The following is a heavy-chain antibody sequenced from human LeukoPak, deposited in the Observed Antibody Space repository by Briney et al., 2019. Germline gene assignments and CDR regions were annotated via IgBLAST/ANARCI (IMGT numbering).Heavy chain of an antibody. J-gene: IGHJ3*02. CDR3: ARAERITIFGVVIIKVEAFDI. CDR2: IYYSGST. D-gene: IGHD3-3*01. V-gene: IGHV4-59*01. CDR1: GGSISSYY. Sequence: PSETLSLTCTVSGGSISSYYWSWIRQPPGKGLEWIGYIYYSGSTNYNPSLKSRVAISVDTSKNQFSPKLSSVTAADTAVYYCARAERITIFGVVIIKVEAFDIWGQGTMVTVSS.